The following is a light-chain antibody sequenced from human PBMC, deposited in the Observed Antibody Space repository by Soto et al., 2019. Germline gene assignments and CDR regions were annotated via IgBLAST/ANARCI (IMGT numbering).Light chain of an antibody. CDR3: AQRSNWLT. V-gene: IGKV3-11*01. Sequence: EIVLTQSPAILSLSPGERATLSCRTSQSVSSYLAWYQQKPGQTTRLLIYDASNRATDIPARFSGSGSGTDFTLTISSLEPEDSAVYYCAQRSNWLTFGGGNKVYIK. CDR2: DAS. J-gene: IGKJ4*01. CDR1: QSVSSY.